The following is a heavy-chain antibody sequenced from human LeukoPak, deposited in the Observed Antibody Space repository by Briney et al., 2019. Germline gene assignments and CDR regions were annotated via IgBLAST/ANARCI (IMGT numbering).Heavy chain of an antibody. Sequence: SETLSLTSAVYGGSFSGYYWSWIRQPPGKGLEWIGEINHSGSTNYNPSLKSRVTISVDTSKNQFSLKLSSVTAADTAVYYCARGRRASSVSRPDYWGQGTLVTVSS. CDR2: INHSGST. J-gene: IGHJ4*02. V-gene: IGHV4-34*01. CDR1: GGSFSGYY. CDR3: ARGRRASSVSRPDY.